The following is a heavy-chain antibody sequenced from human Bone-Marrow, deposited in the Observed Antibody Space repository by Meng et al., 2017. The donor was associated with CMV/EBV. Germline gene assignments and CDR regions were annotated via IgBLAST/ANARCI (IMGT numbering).Heavy chain of an antibody. V-gene: IGHV1-2*02. Sequence: ASVKVSCKASGYTFTSYDINWVRQATGQGLEWMGWMNPNSGGTNYAQKFQGRVTMTRDTSISTAYMELSRLRSDDTAVYYCARDFDFWSGYPDYYGMDVWGQGTTVTVSS. CDR2: MNPNSGGT. CDR1: GYTFTSYD. CDR3: ARDFDFWSGYPDYYGMDV. J-gene: IGHJ6*02. D-gene: IGHD3-3*01.